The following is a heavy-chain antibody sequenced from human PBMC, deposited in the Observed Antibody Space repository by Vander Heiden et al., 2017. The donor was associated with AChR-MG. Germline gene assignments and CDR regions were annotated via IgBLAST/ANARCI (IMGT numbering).Heavy chain of an antibody. J-gene: IGHJ1*01. Sequence: DVKLLESGGGLVQPGGSLTPSREASGFPVMSYAMIWLRQGPQKRLEWVATTTGHGGTTYYADSVKGRFTVSRDNSRNTVHLIMNSLTFDDAATYFCGRSRSFCSGGICYPMTWGQGTLVTVAS. V-gene: IGHV3-23*01. CDR2: TTGHGGTT. CDR1: GFPVMSYA. D-gene: IGHD2-15*01. CDR3: GRSRSFCSGGICYPMT.